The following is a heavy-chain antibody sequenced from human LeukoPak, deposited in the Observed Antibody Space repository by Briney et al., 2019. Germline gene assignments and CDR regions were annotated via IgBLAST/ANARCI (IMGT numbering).Heavy chain of an antibody. Sequence: SETLSLTCTVSGYSISSDYYWGWIRQPPGKGLEWIGNVYRTGSTYYNPSLTSRVTISMDTSKNQFSLKLSSMTAADTAVYYCARDPVYCGGDCYDGYYYYGMDVWGQGTTVTVSS. CDR1: GYSISSDYY. V-gene: IGHV4-38-2*02. J-gene: IGHJ6*02. CDR2: VYRTGST. D-gene: IGHD2-21*02. CDR3: ARDPVYCGGDCYDGYYYYGMDV.